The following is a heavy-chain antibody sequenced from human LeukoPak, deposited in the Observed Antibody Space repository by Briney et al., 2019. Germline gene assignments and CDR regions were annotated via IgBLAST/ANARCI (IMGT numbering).Heavy chain of an antibody. CDR2: ISAYNGNT. CDR3: ARDQVPKQITMIVVVMNY. J-gene: IGHJ4*02. CDR1: GYTFTSYG. D-gene: IGHD3-22*01. Sequence: ASVKVSCKASGYTFTSYGISWVRQAPGQGLEWMGCISAYNGNTNYAQKLQGRVTMTTDTSTSTAYMELRSLRSDDTAVYYCARDQVPKQITMIVVVMNYWGQGTLVTVSS. V-gene: IGHV1-18*01.